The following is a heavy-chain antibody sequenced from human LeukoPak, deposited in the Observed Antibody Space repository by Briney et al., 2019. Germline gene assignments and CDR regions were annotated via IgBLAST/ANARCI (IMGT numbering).Heavy chain of an antibody. CDR1: GGSISSSSYY. CDR2: IYYSGST. Sequence: SETLSLTCTVSGGSISSSSYYWGWIRQPPGKGLEWIGSIYYSGSTNYNPSLKSRVTISVDTSKNQFSLKLSSVTAADTAVYYCARIPPGVVPAADPNYFDYWGQGTLVTVSS. CDR3: ARIPPGVVPAADPNYFDY. J-gene: IGHJ4*02. D-gene: IGHD2-2*01. V-gene: IGHV4-39*07.